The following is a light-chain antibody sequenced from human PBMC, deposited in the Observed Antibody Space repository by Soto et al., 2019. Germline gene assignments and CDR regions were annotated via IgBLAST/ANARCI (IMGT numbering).Light chain of an antibody. CDR3: LLSYSGARALAWV. CDR2: DTS. Sequence: QAVVTQGPSLTVSPGGTVTLTCGSSTGAVTSGHYPYWFQQKPGRAPRTLIYDTSNKHSWTPARFSGSLLGGKAALTLSGAQPEDEAEYYCLLSYSGARALAWVFGEGTKLTVL. V-gene: IGLV7-46*01. CDR1: TGAVTSGHY. J-gene: IGLJ3*02.